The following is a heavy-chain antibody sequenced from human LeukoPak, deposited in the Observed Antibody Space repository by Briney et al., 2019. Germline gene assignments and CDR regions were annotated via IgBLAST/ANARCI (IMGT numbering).Heavy chain of an antibody. J-gene: IGHJ4*02. CDR3: ARGDSGYDYGFDN. Sequence: SVKVSCKASGGTFISHAISWVRQAPGQGLEWVGGIIPIFGTTNYAQKFQGRVTITTDESTSTGYMELRSLRSDDTAVYYCARGDSGYDYGFDNWGQGTLVTVSS. CDR1: GGTFISHA. V-gene: IGHV1-69*05. D-gene: IGHD5-12*01. CDR2: IIPIFGTT.